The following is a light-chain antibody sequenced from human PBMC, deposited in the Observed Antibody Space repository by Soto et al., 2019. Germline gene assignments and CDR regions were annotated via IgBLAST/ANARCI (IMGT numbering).Light chain of an antibody. CDR3: SSYASSSAYV. CDR1: SSDVGDYNY. Sequence: QAVVTQPASVSGSPGQSITISCTGTSSDVGDYNYVSWYQQYPGKAPKLMIYEVTNRPSGVSNRFSGSKSGNTASLTISGLQPEDEADYYCSSYASSSAYVFGTGTKLTVL. V-gene: IGLV2-14*01. J-gene: IGLJ1*01. CDR2: EVT.